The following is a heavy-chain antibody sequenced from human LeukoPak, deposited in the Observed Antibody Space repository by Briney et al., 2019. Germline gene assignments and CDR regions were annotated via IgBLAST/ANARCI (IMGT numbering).Heavy chain of an antibody. J-gene: IGHJ4*02. V-gene: IGHV3-30*02. Sequence: GGSLRLSCAASGFTFSSYGMHWVRQAPGKGLEWVAFIRYDGGNKYYVESVKGRFSISRDNSKNTLYLEMNSLRAEDTAIYYCAKGKGKLGAFQSDFDYWGQGTLVTVSS. CDR2: IRYDGGNK. CDR3: AKGKGKLGAFQSDFDY. D-gene: IGHD1-26*01. CDR1: GFTFSSYG.